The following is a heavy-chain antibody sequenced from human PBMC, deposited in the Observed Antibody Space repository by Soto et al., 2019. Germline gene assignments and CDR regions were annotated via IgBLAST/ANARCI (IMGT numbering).Heavy chain of an antibody. D-gene: IGHD3-16*01. Sequence: GGSLRLSXGASGFSFSIYWMSWVRQAPEKGLEWVANIKYDGSEKNYVDSVKGRFTISRDNAKNSLYLQLDSLRAEDTAVYYCAVGGHIDYCGPGTLVTVS. CDR3: AVGGHIDY. CDR2: IKYDGSEK. CDR1: GFSFSIYW. V-gene: IGHV3-7*03. J-gene: IGHJ4*02.